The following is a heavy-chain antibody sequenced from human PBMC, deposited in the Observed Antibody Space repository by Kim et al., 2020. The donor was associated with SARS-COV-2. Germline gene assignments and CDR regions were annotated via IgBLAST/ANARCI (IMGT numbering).Heavy chain of an antibody. CDR3: ARYGSGVHAEIVLMSPAYYYGMDV. CDR2: ISAYNGNT. Sequence: ASVKVSCKASGYTFTSYGISWVRQAPGQGLEWMGWISAYNGNTNYAQKLQGRVTMTTDTSTSTAYMELRSLRSDDTAVYYCARYGSGVHAEIVLMSPAYYYGMDVWGQGTTVTVSS. J-gene: IGHJ6*02. CDR1: GYTFTSYG. D-gene: IGHD2-8*01. V-gene: IGHV1-18*01.